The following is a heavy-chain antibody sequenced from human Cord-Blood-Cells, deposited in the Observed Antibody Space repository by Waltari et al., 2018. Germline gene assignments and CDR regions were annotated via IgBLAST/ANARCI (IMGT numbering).Heavy chain of an antibody. D-gene: IGHD3-10*01. V-gene: IGHV4-34*01. CDR1: GGSFSGYY. CDR2: INHSGST. J-gene: IGHJ4*02. Sequence: QVQLQQWGAGLLKPSETLSLTCAVYGGSFSGYYWSWIRQPPGKGLEWIGEINHSGSTNYNPSRKSRVTISVDTSKNQFSLKLSSVTAADTAVYYCARRKTMVRGVIIFLFDYWGQGTLVTVSS. CDR3: ARRKTMVRGVIIFLFDY.